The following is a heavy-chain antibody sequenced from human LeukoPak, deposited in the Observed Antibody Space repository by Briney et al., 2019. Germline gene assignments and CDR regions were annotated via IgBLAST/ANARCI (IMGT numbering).Heavy chain of an antibody. D-gene: IGHD3-10*01. J-gene: IGHJ5*02. CDR2: INSDGSNT. CDR3: ARGRGPYGWFDP. CDR1: GFTSSSYW. V-gene: IGHV3-74*01. Sequence: GGSLRLSCAASGFTSSSYWMHWVRQAPGKGLVWVSRINSDGSNTNYADSVKGRSTISRDNAKNTVYLQMNSLRAEDTAVYYCARGRGPYGWFDPWGQGALVTVSS.